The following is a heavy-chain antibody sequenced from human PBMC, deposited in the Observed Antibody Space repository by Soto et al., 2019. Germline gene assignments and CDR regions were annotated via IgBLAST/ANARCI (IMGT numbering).Heavy chain of an antibody. CDR2: IIPIFGTA. J-gene: IGHJ3*02. Sequence: ASVKVSCKASGGTFSSYAISWVRQAPGQGLEWMGGIIPIFGTANYAQKFQGRVTITADESTSTAYMELSSLRSEDTAVYYCALKTQNYDSSGYYSVVAFDIWGQGTMVTVSS. CDR1: GGTFSSYA. D-gene: IGHD3-22*01. V-gene: IGHV1-69*13. CDR3: ALKTQNYDSSGYYSVVAFDI.